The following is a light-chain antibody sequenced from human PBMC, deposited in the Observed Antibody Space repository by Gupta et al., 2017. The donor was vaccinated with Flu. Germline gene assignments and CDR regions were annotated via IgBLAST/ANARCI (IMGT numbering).Light chain of an antibody. CDR1: QCLLHSNGYNY. Sequence: IVMTQSPLSLPFTPGEPASISCRSSQCLLHSNGYNYLDWYQQKPGQSPQLLMYLGSSRASGVPDRISGSGSGTDFTLRISRVEAEDVGIYYCKQDLQAPWTFGQGTRLEMK. CDR2: LGS. CDR3: KQDLQAPWT. J-gene: IGKJ1*01. V-gene: IGKV2-28*01.